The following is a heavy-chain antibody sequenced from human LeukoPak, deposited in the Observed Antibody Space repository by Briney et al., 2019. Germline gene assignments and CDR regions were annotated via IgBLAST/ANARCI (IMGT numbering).Heavy chain of an antibody. CDR2: ISDSGVST. Sequence: GGSLRLSCAASGFTFSTYALNWVRQAPGKGLEWVSGISDSGVSTYYADPVKGRFTVSRDNSKNTLYLQMSSLRAEDTAVYYCAKLAMSGNYHQNDDYWGQGTLVTASS. CDR1: GFTFSTYA. CDR3: AKLAMSGNYHQNDDY. D-gene: IGHD1-26*01. J-gene: IGHJ4*02. V-gene: IGHV3-23*01.